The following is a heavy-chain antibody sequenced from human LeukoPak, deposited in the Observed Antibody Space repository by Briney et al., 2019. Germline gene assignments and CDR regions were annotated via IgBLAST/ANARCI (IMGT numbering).Heavy chain of an antibody. V-gene: IGHV3-64*01. D-gene: IGHD2-21*02. CDR2: ISSNGGST. Sequence: PGGSLRLSCAASGFTFNSYAMHWVRQAPGKGLGYISAISSNGGSTYYANSVKGRFTISRDNSKNTLYLQMGSLRAEDMAVYYCARGPGVTYYYYYYMDVWGKGTTVTVSS. CDR1: GFTFNSYA. J-gene: IGHJ6*03. CDR3: ARGPGVTYYYYYYMDV.